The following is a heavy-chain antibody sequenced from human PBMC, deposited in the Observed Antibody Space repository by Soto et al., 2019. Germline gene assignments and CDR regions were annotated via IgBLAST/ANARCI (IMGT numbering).Heavy chain of an antibody. CDR1: GYRFTTYW. J-gene: IGHJ4*02. CDR2: IYPGDSDI. V-gene: IGHV5-51*01. Sequence: GESLKISCEGSGYRFTTYWIGWVRQMPGKGLEWMGIIYPGDSDIRYSPSLQGQVALSVDKSISTAYLQWSSLKASDTAIYYCARLVSSSWYFDYWGQGTLVTVSS. D-gene: IGHD6-13*01. CDR3: ARLVSSSWYFDY.